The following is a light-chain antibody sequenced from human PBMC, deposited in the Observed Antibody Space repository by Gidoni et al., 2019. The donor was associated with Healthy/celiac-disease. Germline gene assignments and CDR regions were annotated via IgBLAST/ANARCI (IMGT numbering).Light chain of an antibody. CDR2: EDR. CDR3: QAWDSSTAV. J-gene: IGLJ2*01. V-gene: IGLV3-1*01. Sequence: SYELTQPPSVSVSPGQTATITCSGDKLGNKSACWYQQKPGQSPVVVIYEDRKRPSGIPERFSGSNSGNTATLTISGTQATDEAEYYCQAWDSSTAVFGGGTKLTVL. CDR1: KLGNKS.